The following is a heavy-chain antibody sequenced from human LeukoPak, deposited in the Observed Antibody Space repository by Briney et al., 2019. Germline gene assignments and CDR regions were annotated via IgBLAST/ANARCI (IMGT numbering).Heavy chain of an antibody. V-gene: IGHV4-61*02. Sequence: SQTLSLTCTVSGGSISSGSYYWSWIRQPAGKGLEWIGRIYTSGSTNYNPSLKSRVTISVDTSKNQFSLKLSSVTAADTAVYYCARVTNTGFDYWGQGTLVTVSS. CDR1: GGSISSGSYY. D-gene: IGHD2-8*01. J-gene: IGHJ4*02. CDR2: IYTSGST. CDR3: ARVTNTGFDY.